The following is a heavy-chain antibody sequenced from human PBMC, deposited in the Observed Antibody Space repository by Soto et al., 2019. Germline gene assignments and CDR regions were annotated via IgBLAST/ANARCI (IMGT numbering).Heavy chain of an antibody. CDR1: GGSISSSTYY. V-gene: IGHV4-39*01. Sequence: SETLSLTCTVSGGSISSSTYYWGWVRQTPGKGLEWIGSMYYGGSTDYNPSLKGRVTISVDTSKNQLSLKLNSVTAADTAVYHCAMRIAVAGTPCSYFDYWGQGVLVTVSS. CDR2: MYYGGST. D-gene: IGHD6-19*01. CDR3: AMRIAVAGTPCSYFDY. J-gene: IGHJ4*02.